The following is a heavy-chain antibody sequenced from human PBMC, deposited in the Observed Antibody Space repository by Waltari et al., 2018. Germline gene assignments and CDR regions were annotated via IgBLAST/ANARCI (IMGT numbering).Heavy chain of an antibody. CDR2: IYWNDDK. V-gene: IGHV2-5*01. D-gene: IGHD6-13*01. CDR3: AHEASSWYAVSLFDY. J-gene: IGHJ4*02. Sequence: QITLKESGPTLVKPTQTLTLTCTFSGFSLSTSGVGVGWIRQPPGKALEWRALIYWNDDKRYSPSLKSRLTITKDTSKNQVVLTMTNMDPVDTATYYCAHEASSWYAVSLFDYWGQGTLVTVSS. CDR1: GFSLSTSGVG.